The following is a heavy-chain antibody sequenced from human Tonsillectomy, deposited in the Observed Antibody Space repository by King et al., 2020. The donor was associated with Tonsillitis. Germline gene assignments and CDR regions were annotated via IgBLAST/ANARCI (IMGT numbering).Heavy chain of an antibody. J-gene: IGHJ4*02. CDR3: ARTHTYYYDSSGYRGAFYFDY. Sequence: TLKESGPALVKPTQTLTLTCTFSGFSLSTSGMCVSWIRQPSGKALEWLALIDWDDDKYYSTSLKTRLTISKDTSKNQVVLTMTNMDPVDTATYYCARTHTYYYDSSGYRGAFYFDYWGQGTLVTVSS. D-gene: IGHD3-22*01. CDR1: GFSLSTSGMC. CDR2: IDWDDDK. V-gene: IGHV2-70*01.